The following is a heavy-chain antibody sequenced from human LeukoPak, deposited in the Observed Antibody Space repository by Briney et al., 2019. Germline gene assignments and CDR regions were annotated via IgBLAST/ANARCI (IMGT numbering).Heavy chain of an antibody. CDR1: GFTFSRYG. V-gene: IGHV3-33*01. CDR3: ARDVWFGDYRWFDP. D-gene: IGHD3-10*01. Sequence: GGSLRLSCVASGFTFSRYGIHWVRQPPGKGLGWVAVIRYDGSAYSYADSVKGRFTISRDNSKNTLYLQMSSLRAEDTAVYFCARDVWFGDYRWFDPWGQGTLVIVSS. J-gene: IGHJ5*02. CDR2: IRYDGSAY.